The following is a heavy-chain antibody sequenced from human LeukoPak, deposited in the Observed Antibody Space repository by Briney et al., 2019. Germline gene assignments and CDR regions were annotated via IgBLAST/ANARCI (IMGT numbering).Heavy chain of an antibody. Sequence: GASVKVSCKASGYTFTGYYMHWVRQAPGQGLEWMGWINPNSGGTNYAQKFQGWVTMTRDTSISTAYMELSRLRSDDTAVYYCARGPQQLVRGWFDPWGQGTLVTVSS. D-gene: IGHD6-13*01. CDR2: INPNSGGT. CDR1: GYTFTGYY. J-gene: IGHJ5*02. V-gene: IGHV1-2*04. CDR3: ARGPQQLVRGWFDP.